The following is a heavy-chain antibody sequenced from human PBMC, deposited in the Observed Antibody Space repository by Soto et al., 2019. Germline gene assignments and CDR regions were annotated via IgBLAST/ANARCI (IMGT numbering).Heavy chain of an antibody. CDR2: IYYSGST. V-gene: IGHV4-31*03. CDR3: ATDKVVTAPLRHWFDP. CDR1: GGCISSGGYY. D-gene: IGHD2-21*02. Sequence: SETRSLACTVSGGCISSGGYYWSWIRQHPGKGLEWIGYIYYSGSTYYNPSLKSRVTISVDTSKNQFSLKLSSVTAADTAVYYCATDKVVTAPLRHWFDPWGQGTLVTVSS. J-gene: IGHJ5*02.